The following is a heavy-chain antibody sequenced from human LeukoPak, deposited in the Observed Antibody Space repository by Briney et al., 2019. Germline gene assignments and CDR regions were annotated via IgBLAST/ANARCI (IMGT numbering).Heavy chain of an antibody. V-gene: IGHV3-30*04. CDR3: ARDPDRLLWFGELCGLDY. CDR2: ISYDGSSK. D-gene: IGHD3-10*01. CDR1: GFTFSSYA. J-gene: IGHJ4*02. Sequence: GGSLRLSCAASGFTFSSYAMHWVRQAPGKGLEWVAVISYDGSSKYYADSVKGRFTISRDNSKNTLYLQMNSLRAEDTAVYYCARDPDRLLWFGELCGLDYWGQGTLVTVSS.